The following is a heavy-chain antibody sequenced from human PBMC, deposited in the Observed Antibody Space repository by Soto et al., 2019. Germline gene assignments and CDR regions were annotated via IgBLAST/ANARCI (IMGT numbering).Heavy chain of an antibody. CDR1: GYTFTSYG. J-gene: IGHJ5*02. Sequence: ASVKVSCKASGYTFTSYGISLVRQAPGQGLEWMGWISAYNGNTNYAQKLQGRVTMTTDTSTSTAYMELRSLRSDDTAVYYCARARYCSGGSCYSVPTIGWFDPWGQGTLVTVSS. D-gene: IGHD2-15*01. CDR2: ISAYNGNT. V-gene: IGHV1-18*01. CDR3: ARARYCSGGSCYSVPTIGWFDP.